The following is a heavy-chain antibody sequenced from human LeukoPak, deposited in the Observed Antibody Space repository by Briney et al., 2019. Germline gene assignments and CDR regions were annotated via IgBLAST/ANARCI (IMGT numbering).Heavy chain of an antibody. D-gene: IGHD3-10*02. CDR1: GGSISGSSYY. J-gene: IGHJ6*04. V-gene: IGHV4-39*01. CDR2: IYYSGST. CDR3: AELGITMIGAV. Sequence: PSETLSLTCTVSGGSISGSSYYWGWIHQPPGKGLEWIGSIYYSGSTYYNPSLKSRVTISVDTSKNQFSLKLSSVTAADTAVYYCAELGITMIGAVWGKGTTVTISS.